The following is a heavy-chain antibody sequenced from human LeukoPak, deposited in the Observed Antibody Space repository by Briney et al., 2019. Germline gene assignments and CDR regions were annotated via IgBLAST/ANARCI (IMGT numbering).Heavy chain of an antibody. V-gene: IGHV1-69*05. CDR2: VILIFGTD. J-gene: IGHJ4*02. D-gene: IGHD3-22*01. CDR3: VRDGSSGALDY. CDR1: GGTFSSYA. Sequence: WVTVSCKASGGTFSSYAISWLRQAPGQGLEWVGGVILIFGTDNYAQKFQGTVKITTNESKGTAYKEADLLRSEENAEYYRVRDGSSGALDYGAQGTRVTVSS.